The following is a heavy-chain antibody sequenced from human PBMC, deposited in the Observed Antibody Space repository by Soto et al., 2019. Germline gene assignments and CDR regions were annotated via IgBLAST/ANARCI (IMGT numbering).Heavy chain of an antibody. CDR2: ISYDGSNK. CDR1: GFTFSSYA. J-gene: IGHJ4*02. V-gene: IGHV3-30-3*01. D-gene: IGHD1-26*01. CDR3: ARDRRGFDY. Sequence: SLRLSCAASGFTFSSYAMHWVRQAPGKGLEWVAVISYDGSNKYYADSVKGRFTISRDNSKNTLYLQMNSLRAEDTAVYYCARDRRGFDYWGQGTLVTVSS.